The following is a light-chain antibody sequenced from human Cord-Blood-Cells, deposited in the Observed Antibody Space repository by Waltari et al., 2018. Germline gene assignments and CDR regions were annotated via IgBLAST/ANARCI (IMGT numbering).Light chain of an antibody. CDR1: SSDVGGYNY. CDR3: SSYTSSSTLV. Sequence: QSALTQPASVSGSPGQSITISCPGTSSDVGGYNYVSWYQQHPGKAPKLIVYEASKRPSWVSNRFSGSKSGNTASLPISGIQAEDEADYYCSSYTSSSTLVFGGGTKLTVL. V-gene: IGLV2-14*01. CDR2: EAS. J-gene: IGLJ2*01.